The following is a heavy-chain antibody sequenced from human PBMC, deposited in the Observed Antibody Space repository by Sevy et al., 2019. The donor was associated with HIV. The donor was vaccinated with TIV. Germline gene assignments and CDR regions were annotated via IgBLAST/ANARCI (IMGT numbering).Heavy chain of an antibody. Sequence: GGYLRLSCAASGFTFSSYAVSWVRQAPGKGLEWVSFISGSGGTTYYADSVKGRFTISRDNSKNILYLQMNSLRAEDTAVYYCARSDDSSGYYLYYFEYWGQGTVVTVSS. CDR1: GFTFSSYA. V-gene: IGHV3-23*01. CDR3: ARSDDSSGYYLYYFEY. J-gene: IGHJ4*02. D-gene: IGHD3-22*01. CDR2: ISGSGGTT.